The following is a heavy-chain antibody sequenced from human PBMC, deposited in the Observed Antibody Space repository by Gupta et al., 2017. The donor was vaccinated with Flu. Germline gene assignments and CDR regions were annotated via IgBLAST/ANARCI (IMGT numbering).Heavy chain of an antibody. Sequence: EVQLVQSGPEVKKPGESLRISCEGSGYIFPIHWIGWVRQMPGKGLEWIGIIYPGNSDTRYSPSFQGQVTISADKSVSTAYLQWSSLKASDTAMYFCARLRSSVTPFENCLGDCYYFEFWGQGTLVTVSS. CDR3: ARLRSSVTPFENCLGDCYYFEF. CDR1: GYIFPIHW. V-gene: IGHV5-51*03. D-gene: IGHD2-21*02. J-gene: IGHJ4*02. CDR2: IYPGNSDT.